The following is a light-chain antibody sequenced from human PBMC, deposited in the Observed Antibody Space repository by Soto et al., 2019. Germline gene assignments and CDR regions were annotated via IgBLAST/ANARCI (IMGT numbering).Light chain of an antibody. CDR2: QDS. CDR3: QAWDSSTLYV. Sequence: SYELTQPPSVSVSPGQTASITCSGDKLGDKYACWYQQKPGQSPVLVIYQDSKRPSGIPERFSGSNSGNTATLTISGTQAMDEAVYYCQAWDSSTLYVFGTGPKLTVL. J-gene: IGLJ1*01. V-gene: IGLV3-1*01. CDR1: KLGDKY.